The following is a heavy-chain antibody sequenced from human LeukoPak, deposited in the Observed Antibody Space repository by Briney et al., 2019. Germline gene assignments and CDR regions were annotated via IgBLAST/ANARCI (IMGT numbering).Heavy chain of an antibody. J-gene: IGHJ4*02. V-gene: IGHV1-2*02. CDR2: ISPDSDVT. D-gene: IGHD6-13*01. CDR3: ARDYSGFDS. CDR1: GNIFTDYY. Sequence: GASVKASCKASGNIFTDYYMHWVRQAPGQGLEWMGWISPDSDVTKYARKFQGRVTMTRDASISTAYMELSSLRSDDTAVYYCARDYSGFDSWGQGTLVTVSS.